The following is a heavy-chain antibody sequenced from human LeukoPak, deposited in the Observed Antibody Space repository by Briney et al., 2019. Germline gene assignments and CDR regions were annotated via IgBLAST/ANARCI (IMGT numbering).Heavy chain of an antibody. CDR2: ISAYNGNT. CDR1: GYTFTSYG. V-gene: IGHV1-18*01. D-gene: IGHD6-13*01. CDR3: ARDPLDDVEIAAAGDY. Sequence: ASVKVSCKASGYTFTSYGISWVRQAPGQGLEWMGWISAYNGNTNYAQKLQGRVTMTTDTSTSTAYMELRSLRSDDTAVYYSARDPLDDVEIAAAGDYWGQGTLVTVSS. J-gene: IGHJ4*02.